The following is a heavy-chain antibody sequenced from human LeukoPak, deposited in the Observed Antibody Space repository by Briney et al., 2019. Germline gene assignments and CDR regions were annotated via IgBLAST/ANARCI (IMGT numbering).Heavy chain of an antibody. D-gene: IGHD6-19*01. Sequence: GGSLRLSCAASGFTFSSYWMSWVRQAPGKGLEWVANIKQDGSEKYYVGSVKGRFTISRDNAENSLYLQMNSLRAEDTAVYYCARDQQWLVPRYYYYGMDVWGQGTTVTVSS. J-gene: IGHJ6*02. CDR2: IKQDGSEK. V-gene: IGHV3-7*01. CDR3: ARDQQWLVPRYYYYGMDV. CDR1: GFTFSSYW.